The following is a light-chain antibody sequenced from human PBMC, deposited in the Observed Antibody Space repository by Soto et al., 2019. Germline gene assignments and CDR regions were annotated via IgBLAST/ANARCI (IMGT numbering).Light chain of an antibody. CDR2: ATS. CDR1: QAIFTF. J-gene: IGKJ5*01. Sequence: DVRVTQSPSSLSASVGDRVTIICRSSQAIFTFLNWYQKKEGKAPRFLIYATSNLQSGVPSRFSGAGYGTELTITISSMQTEDFETYLCQQGYRLPSTFGQGTRLEIK. V-gene: IGKV1-39*01. CDR3: QQGYRLPST.